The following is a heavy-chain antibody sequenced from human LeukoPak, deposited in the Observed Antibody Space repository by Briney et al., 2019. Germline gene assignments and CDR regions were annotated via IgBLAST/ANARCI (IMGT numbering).Heavy chain of an antibody. D-gene: IGHD3-9*01. CDR2: ISSSSSYI. CDR1: GFTFSSYS. CDR3: ARATTYDILTGYSDY. V-gene: IGHV3-21*01. J-gene: IGHJ4*02. Sequence: GGSLRLSCAASGFTFSSYSMNWVRQAPGKGLEWVSSISSSSSYIYCADSVKGRFTISRDNAKKSLYLQMNSLRAEDTATYYCARATTYDILTGYSDYWGQGTLVTVSS.